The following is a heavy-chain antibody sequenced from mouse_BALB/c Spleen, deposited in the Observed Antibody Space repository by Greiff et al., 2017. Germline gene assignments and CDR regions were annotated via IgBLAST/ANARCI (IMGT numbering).Heavy chain of an antibody. D-gene: IGHD2-14*01. CDR3: TERYDDAMDY. V-gene: IGHV1-15*01. Sequence: QVQLQQSGAELVRPGASVTLSCKASGYTFTDYEMHWVKQTPVHGLEWIGAIDPETGGTAYNQTFKGKATLTADKSSSTAYMELRSLTSEDSAVYYCTERYDDAMDYWGQGTLVTVSA. CDR2: IDPETGGT. J-gene: IGHJ4*01. CDR1: GYTFTDYE.